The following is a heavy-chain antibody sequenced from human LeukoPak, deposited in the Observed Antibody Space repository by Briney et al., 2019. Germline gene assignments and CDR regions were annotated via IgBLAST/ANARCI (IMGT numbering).Heavy chain of an antibody. J-gene: IGHJ4*02. CDR3: ASSYDFWSGYTF. CDR1: GFTFSSYS. CDR2: ISSSSSYI. D-gene: IGHD3-3*01. V-gene: IGHV3-21*01. Sequence: PGGSLRLSCAASGFTFSSYSMNWVRQAPGKGLEWVSSISSSSSYIYYADSVKGRFTISRDNAKNSVYLQMNSLRAEDTAVYYCASSYDFWSGYTFRGQGTLVTVSS.